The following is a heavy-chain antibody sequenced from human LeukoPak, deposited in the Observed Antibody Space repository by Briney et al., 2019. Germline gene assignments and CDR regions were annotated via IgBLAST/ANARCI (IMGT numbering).Heavy chain of an antibody. V-gene: IGHV4-31*03. J-gene: IGHJ4*02. CDR2: IYYSGST. CDR1: GGSISSGGYY. D-gene: IGHD7-27*01. Sequence: SETLSLTCTVSGGSISSGGYYWSWIRQHPGKGLEWIGYIYYSGSTYYNPSLKSRVTISVDTSKNQFSLKLTSVTAADTAIYYCARDHWGSLDYWGQGALVTVSS. CDR3: ARDHWGSLDY.